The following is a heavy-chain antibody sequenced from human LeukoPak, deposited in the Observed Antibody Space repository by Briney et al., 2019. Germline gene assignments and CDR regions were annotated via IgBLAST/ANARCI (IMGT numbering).Heavy chain of an antibody. D-gene: IGHD6-6*01. CDR1: GFTFSSYA. CDR2: IHRDGRI. CDR3: ARDSGSSSWAYS. Sequence: GGSLRLSCAASGFTFSSYAMSWVRQAPGKGLEWVSVIHRDGRIEYADSVKGRFTISRDTAENTLSLQMNSLRDEDTAVYYCARDSGSSSWAYSWGQGTLVTVSS. J-gene: IGHJ4*02. V-gene: IGHV3-66*02.